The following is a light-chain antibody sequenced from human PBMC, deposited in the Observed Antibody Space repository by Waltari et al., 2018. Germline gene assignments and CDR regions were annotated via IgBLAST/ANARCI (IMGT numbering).Light chain of an antibody. V-gene: IGKV3-20*01. CDR3: QNHERLPAT. CDR2: EAS. CDR1: QNIGRY. Sequence: EIVLTQSPGTLSLSPGERATLSCRASQNIGRYLVWYQQKPGQPPRLLIDEASRRATGIPDRFSGSGSGTDFSLTISRLEPEDFAVYYCQNHERLPATFGQGTKVEIK. J-gene: IGKJ1*01.